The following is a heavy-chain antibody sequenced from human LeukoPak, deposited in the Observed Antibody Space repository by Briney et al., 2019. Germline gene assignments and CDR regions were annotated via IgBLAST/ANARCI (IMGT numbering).Heavy chain of an antibody. CDR2: IYPGDSDT. CDR3: ARRFDDSSGLGAFDI. D-gene: IGHD3-22*01. V-gene: IGHV5-51*01. CDR1: GYSFTSYW. Sequence: GESLQISCQGSGYSFTSYWIGWVRPMPGKGLEWMGIIYPGDSDTRYSPSFQGQVTISADKSISTAYLQWSSLKASDTAMYYCARRFDDSSGLGAFDIWGQGTMVTVSS. J-gene: IGHJ3*02.